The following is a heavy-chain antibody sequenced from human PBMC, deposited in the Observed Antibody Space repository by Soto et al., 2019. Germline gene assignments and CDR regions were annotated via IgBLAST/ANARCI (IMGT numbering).Heavy chain of an antibody. V-gene: IGHV1-46*01. D-gene: IGHD2-15*01. CDR2: INPSGGST. CDR1: GDSFTSYY. Sequence: GASVKVSCEACGDSFTSYYMHCVRQAPGQGLEWMGIINPSGGSTSYAQKFQGRVTMTRDTSTSTVYMELSSLRSEDTAVYYCARGGLDVVVVAATDGMDVWGQGTTVTVSS. J-gene: IGHJ6*02. CDR3: ARGGLDVVVVAATDGMDV.